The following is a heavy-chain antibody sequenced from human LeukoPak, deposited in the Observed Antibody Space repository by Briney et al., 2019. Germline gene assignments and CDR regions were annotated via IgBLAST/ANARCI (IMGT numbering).Heavy chain of an antibody. J-gene: IGHJ4*02. V-gene: IGHV3-23*01. CDR3: AKVVIGGSAYPADY. CDR1: GFTFSSYA. D-gene: IGHD3-16*01. Sequence: GGSLRLSCVASGFTFSSYAMSWVRQAPGKGLEWVSVISGSGGSTNYADSVKGWFTISRDNSKNTLHLEMNSLRAEDTAVYYCAKVVIGGSAYPADYWGQGALVTVSS. CDR2: ISGSGGST.